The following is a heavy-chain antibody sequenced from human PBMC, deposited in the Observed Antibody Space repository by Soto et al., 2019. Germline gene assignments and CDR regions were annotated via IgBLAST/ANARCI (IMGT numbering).Heavy chain of an antibody. CDR3: TSGDAGVSGDLY. J-gene: IGHJ4*02. V-gene: IGHV4-4*02. CDR2: IYHRGTT. D-gene: IGHD2-21*01. Sequence: QVQLQESGPRLVKSSETLSLTCTVSGESITTSNWWSWVRQPPGGGLEWIGEIYHRGTTNYNPSRKSQATISLNKSKNQFSLKLKSVTAANTALYYCTSGDAGVSGDLYCGQGRLVAVSS. CDR1: GESITTSNW.